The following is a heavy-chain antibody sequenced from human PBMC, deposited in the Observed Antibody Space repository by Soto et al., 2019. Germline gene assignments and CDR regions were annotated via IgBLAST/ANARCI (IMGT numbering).Heavy chain of an antibody. D-gene: IGHD3-3*01. CDR2: INPSGGIT. CDR1: GYTFTSYY. Sequence: ASVKVSCKAAGYTFTSYYMHWVRQAPGQGLEWMGFINPSGGITTYAQKFQARVTMTSDTSTSTVYMELRTLKSEDTAVYYCARRSIFTWSDAFDIWGQGTMVTVSS. J-gene: IGHJ3*02. V-gene: IGHV1-46*01. CDR3: ARRSIFTWSDAFDI.